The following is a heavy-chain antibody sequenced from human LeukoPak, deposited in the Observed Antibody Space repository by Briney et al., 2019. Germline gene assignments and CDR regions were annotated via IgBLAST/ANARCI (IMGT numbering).Heavy chain of an antibody. D-gene: IGHD5-18*01. J-gene: IGHJ4*02. Sequence: PSETLSLTCSVSGYSISSGFYWDWIRQPPGKGLEWIGSFHHSGSTPYNPSLNSRVSISVDTSKNQLSLKLSSVTAADTAVYYCANNGGYSYGFFDYWGQGTLVTVSS. CDR2: FHHSGST. CDR1: GYSISSGFY. CDR3: ANNGGYSYGFFDY. V-gene: IGHV4-38-2*02.